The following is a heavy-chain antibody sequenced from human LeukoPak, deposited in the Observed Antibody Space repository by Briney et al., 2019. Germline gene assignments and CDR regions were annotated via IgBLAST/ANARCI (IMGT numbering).Heavy chain of an antibody. CDR3: ARDRIVVVPAARSLYYYYGMDV. D-gene: IGHD2-2*01. CDR1: GGSISRGGYY. CDR2: IYYSGST. J-gene: IGHJ6*02. V-gene: IGHV4-31*03. Sequence: SETLSLTCTVSGGSISRGGYYWSWIRQHPGKGLEWIEYIYYSGSTYYNPSLKSRVTISVDTSKNQFSLKLSSVTAADTAVYYCARDRIVVVPAARSLYYYYGMDVWGQGTTVTVSS.